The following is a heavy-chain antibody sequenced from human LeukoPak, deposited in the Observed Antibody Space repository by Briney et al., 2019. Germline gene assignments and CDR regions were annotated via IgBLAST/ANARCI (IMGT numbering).Heavy chain of an antibody. CDR1: GGSISSYY. CDR2: IYYSGST. Sequence: SETLSLTCTVSGGSISSYYWSWIRQPPGNGLEWIGYIYYSGSTNYNPSLKSRVTTSVDTSKNQFSLKLSSVTAADTAVYYCARVATVPKIEYWYFDLWGRGILVTVSS. V-gene: IGHV4-59*01. D-gene: IGHD4-17*01. J-gene: IGHJ2*01. CDR3: ARVATVPKIEYWYFDL.